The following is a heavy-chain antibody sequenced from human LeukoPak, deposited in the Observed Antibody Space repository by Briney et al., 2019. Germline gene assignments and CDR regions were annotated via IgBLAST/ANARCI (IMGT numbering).Heavy chain of an antibody. V-gene: IGHV4-59*12. D-gene: IGHD6-19*01. CDR3: ARDWGSSGLDFQH. CDR1: GGSLSGYY. J-gene: IGHJ1*01. CDR2: MSYIGST. Sequence: PSETLSLTCALSGGSLSGYYWSWIRQFPGKGLEWIAYMSYIGSTNYNPSLRSRVTVSIDTSKNQLSLTLTSVTAADTAVYYCARDWGSSGLDFQHWGQGTLVTVSS.